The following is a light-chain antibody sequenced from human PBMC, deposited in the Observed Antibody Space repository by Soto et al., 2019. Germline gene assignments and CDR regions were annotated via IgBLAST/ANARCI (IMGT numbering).Light chain of an antibody. CDR2: AAS. J-gene: IGKJ5*01. CDR3: QQYNNWPPRIT. Sequence: DIQMTQSPSSLSAAVGDRVTITCRASQSISSYLNWYQQKPGKAPKLLIYAASSLQSGVPSRFSGSGSGTDFTLTISSLQPEDFAVYYCQQYNNWPPRITFGQGTRLEI. V-gene: IGKV1-39*01. CDR1: QSISSY.